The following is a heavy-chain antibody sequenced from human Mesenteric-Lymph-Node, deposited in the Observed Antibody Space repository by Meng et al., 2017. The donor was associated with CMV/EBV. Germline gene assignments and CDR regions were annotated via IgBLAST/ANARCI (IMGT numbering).Heavy chain of an antibody. CDR1: SHNSGDYY. Sequence: SHNSGDYYWTWIRQHPGKGLEWIGYIYYSDTTYYNPSLKSRVTISIDTSENQFSLMLTSVTAADTAVYYCARADYYDSSGYYYFDYWGQGTLVTVSS. CDR2: IYYSDTT. D-gene: IGHD3-22*01. V-gene: IGHV4-31*02. CDR3: ARADYYDSSGYYYFDY. J-gene: IGHJ4*02.